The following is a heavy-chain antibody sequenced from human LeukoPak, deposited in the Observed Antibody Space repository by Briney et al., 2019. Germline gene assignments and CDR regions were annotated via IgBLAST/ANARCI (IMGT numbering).Heavy chain of an antibody. D-gene: IGHD6-6*01. CDR3: ARDDGGSSSSRYYYYMDV. CDR2: IYHSGST. CDR1: GYSISSGYY. Sequence: SETLSLTCTVSGYSISSGYYWGWIRPPPGKGLEWIGIIYHSGSTYYNPSLKSRVTISVDTSKNQFSLKLSSVTAADTAVYYCARDDGGSSSSRYYYYMDVWGKGTTVTVSS. V-gene: IGHV4-38-2*02. J-gene: IGHJ6*03.